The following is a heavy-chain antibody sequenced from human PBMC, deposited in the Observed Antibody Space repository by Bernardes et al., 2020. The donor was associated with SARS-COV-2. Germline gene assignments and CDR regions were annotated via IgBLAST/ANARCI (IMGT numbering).Heavy chain of an antibody. Sequence: GESLKISCQGSGFSFGAYWIGWVRQKPGKGLEWMGIIYPGDSNTIYSPSFEGQVTISADKSISTAYLQWSSLKASDTAMYYCASPRGGFPRPRYGMDVWGQGIPVTVSS. CDR3: ASPRGGFPRPRYGMDV. V-gene: IGHV5-51*01. D-gene: IGHD3-16*01. CDR1: GFSFGAYW. J-gene: IGHJ6*02. CDR2: IYPGDSNT.